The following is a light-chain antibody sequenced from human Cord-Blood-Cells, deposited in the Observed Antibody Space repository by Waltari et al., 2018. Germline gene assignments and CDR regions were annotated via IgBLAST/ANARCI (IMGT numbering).Light chain of an antibody. V-gene: IGKV4-1*01. Sequence: DIVMTQSPDSLAVSLGERATINCKSSQSVLYSSNNKNYLAWYQQKPGQPPKLLIYWASTRESGGPDRFSGSGSGTDFTLAISSLQAEDVAVYDCQQYYSTPYTFGQGTKLEIK. CDR2: WAS. CDR1: QSVLYSSNNKNY. J-gene: IGKJ2*01. CDR3: QQYYSTPYT.